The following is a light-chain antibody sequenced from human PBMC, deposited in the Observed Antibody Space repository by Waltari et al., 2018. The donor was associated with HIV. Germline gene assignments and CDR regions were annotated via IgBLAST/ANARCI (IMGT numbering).Light chain of an antibody. CDR3: AAWDDSLSGRGV. CDR1: SSTIGRNY. J-gene: IGLJ2*01. V-gene: IGLV1-47*01. CDR2: RNN. Sequence: QSVLTQPPSASGTPGQRVTISCSGSSSTIGRNYVYWYQQLPGTAPKLLIYRNNQRPSGVPDRFSGSKSGTSASLAISGLRSEDEADYYCAAWDDSLSGRGVFGGGTKLTVL.